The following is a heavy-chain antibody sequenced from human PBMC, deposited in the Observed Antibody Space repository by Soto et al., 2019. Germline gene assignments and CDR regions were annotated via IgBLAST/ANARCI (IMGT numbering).Heavy chain of an antibody. CDR3: ARHTSGYLDAFDI. CDR1: DGSSSPGPYN. V-gene: IGHV4-30-4*01. J-gene: IGHJ3*02. CDR2: IYYSGST. D-gene: IGHD6-13*01. Sequence: PRSLPWTVSDGSSSPGPYNWSWIRQPPGKGLEWIGYIYYSGSTYYNPSLKSRVTISLDTSKNHFSLKLSSVTAADTAVYYCARHTSGYLDAFDIWVQGTLVT.